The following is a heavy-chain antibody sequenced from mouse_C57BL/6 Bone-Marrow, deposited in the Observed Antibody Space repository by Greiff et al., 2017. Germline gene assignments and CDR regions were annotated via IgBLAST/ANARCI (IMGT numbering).Heavy chain of an antibody. V-gene: IGHV5-12*01. D-gene: IGHD5-1-1*01. CDR3: ASQPLYRRCAKDF. CDR1: GFTFSDYY. Sequence: EVHLVESGGGLVQPGGSLKLSCAASGFTFSDYYMSWVRQTPETRLEWVAYISNGGGSTYYPATVNGRFTISRDNAKNTLYLQMSLLKSEDATTYYDASQPLYRRCAKDFWGQGTSATVTA. J-gene: IGHJ4*01. CDR2: ISNGGGST.